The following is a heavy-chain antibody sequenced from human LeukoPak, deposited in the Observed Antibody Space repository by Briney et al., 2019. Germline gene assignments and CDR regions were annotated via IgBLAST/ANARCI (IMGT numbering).Heavy chain of an antibody. V-gene: IGHV2-5*02. CDR2: IYWDDDK. D-gene: IGHD5-18*01. J-gene: IGHJ3*02. CDR1: GFSLSTSGVA. CDR3: AHSEDTALVHDAFDI. Sequence: SGPTLVNPTQTLTLTCTFSGFSLSTSGVAVGWIRQPPGKALEWLALIYWDDDKRYSPSLRSRLSITKDTSKNQVVLTMTNMDPVDTATYYCAHSEDTALVHDAFDIWGQGTMVTVSS.